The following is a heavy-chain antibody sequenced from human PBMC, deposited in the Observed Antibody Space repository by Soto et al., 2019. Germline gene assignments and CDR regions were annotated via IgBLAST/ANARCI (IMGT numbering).Heavy chain of an antibody. CDR3: AKMGVRHQSSSTLYNWFDP. V-gene: IGHV3-23*01. D-gene: IGHD6-6*01. CDR1: GFTSSSYA. CDR2: ISGSGSNT. J-gene: IGHJ5*02. Sequence: GGSLRLSCAASGFTSSSYAMSWVRQAPGKGLEWVSAISGSGSNTYYADSVKGRFTISRDNSKNTLYLQMNSLRAEDTAVYYCAKMGVRHQSSSTLYNWFDPWGQGALVTVSS.